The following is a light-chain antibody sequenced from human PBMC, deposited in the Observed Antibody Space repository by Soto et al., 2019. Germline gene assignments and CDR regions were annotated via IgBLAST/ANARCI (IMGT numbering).Light chain of an antibody. V-gene: IGLV6-57*04. CDR3: QSYDRPKEV. Sequence: NFMLTQPHSVSESPGKTVTISCTRSSGRVASNYVQWYQQRPGSAPTTVIFEDDQRPSGVPDRFSGSIDSSSNSAFLTISGLKTEDEADYYCQSYDRPKEVFGGGTKVTVL. J-gene: IGLJ3*02. CDR1: SGRVASNY. CDR2: EDD.